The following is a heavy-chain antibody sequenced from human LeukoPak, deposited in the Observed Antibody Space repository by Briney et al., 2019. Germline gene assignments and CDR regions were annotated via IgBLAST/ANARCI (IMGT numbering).Heavy chain of an antibody. Sequence: PSETLSLTCTVSGGSISSGGYYWSRIRQHPGKGLEWIGYIYYSGSTYYNPSLKSRVTISVDTSKNQFSLKLSSVTAADTAVYYCARGGGTVVVPAAMDYFDYWGQGTLVTVSS. CDR3: ARGGGTVVVPAAMDYFDY. D-gene: IGHD2-2*01. J-gene: IGHJ4*02. CDR1: GGSISSGGYY. CDR2: IYYSGST. V-gene: IGHV4-31*03.